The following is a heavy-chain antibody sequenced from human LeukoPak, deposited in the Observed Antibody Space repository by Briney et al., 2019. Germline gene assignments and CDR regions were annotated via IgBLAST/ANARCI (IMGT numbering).Heavy chain of an antibody. Sequence: ESLKISCKGSGYIFTEYWLGWVRQMPGRGLEWMGIIYPGDSDTKHSPSFQGQVTIPPHQSLGTAYLKRSHLKTSDPACQSRERSQYSGRYFYFYPWGQETLVTVSS. CDR3: ERSQYSGRYFYFYP. D-gene: IGHD1-26*01. V-gene: IGHV5-51*01. CDR1: GYIFTEYW. CDR2: IYPGDSDT. J-gene: IGHJ5*02.